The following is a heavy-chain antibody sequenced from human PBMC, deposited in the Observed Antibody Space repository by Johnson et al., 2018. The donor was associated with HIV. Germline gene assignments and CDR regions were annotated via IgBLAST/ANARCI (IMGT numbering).Heavy chain of an antibody. CDR2: ISYDGSNK. D-gene: IGHD2-2*01. CDR1: GFTFSSYA. CDR3: ASLPGDAFDI. Sequence: QVQLVESGGGVVQPGRSLRLSCVASGFTFSSYAMHWVRQAPGKGLEWVAVISYDGSNKYYADSVKGRFTISRDNSKNTLYLQMNSLRAEDTAVYYCASLPGDAFDIWGQGTMVTVSS. J-gene: IGHJ3*02. V-gene: IGHV3-30-3*01.